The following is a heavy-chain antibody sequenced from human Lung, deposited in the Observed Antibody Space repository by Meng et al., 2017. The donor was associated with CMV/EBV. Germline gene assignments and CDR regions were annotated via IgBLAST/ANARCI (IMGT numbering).Heavy chain of an antibody. Sequence: GGSLRLXCAASGFTFSSYAMHWVRQAPGKGLEWVAVISYDGSNKYYADSVKGRFTISRDNSKNTLHLQMNSLRAEDTAVYYCAGGGGGGMDVWGQGTTVTVSS. D-gene: IGHD3-16*01. V-gene: IGHV3-30-3*01. CDR2: ISYDGSNK. CDR3: AGGGGGGMDV. CDR1: GFTFSSYA. J-gene: IGHJ6*02.